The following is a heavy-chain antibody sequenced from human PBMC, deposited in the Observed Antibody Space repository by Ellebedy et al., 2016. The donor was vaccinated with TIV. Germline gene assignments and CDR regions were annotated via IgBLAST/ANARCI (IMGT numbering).Heavy chain of an antibody. V-gene: IGHV3-7*01. Sequence: PGGSLRLSCAASGFSFRSYWMSWVRQAPGKGLEWVANIYQDGSDQYYVDSVKGRFTISRNNANKSLFLQMNSLRGADTAVYYCARRGSYGDYAVQINSWFDRWGRGTLVTVSS. CDR3: ARRGSYGDYAVQINSWFDR. D-gene: IGHD4-17*01. CDR1: GFSFRSYW. CDR2: IYQDGSDQ. J-gene: IGHJ5*02.